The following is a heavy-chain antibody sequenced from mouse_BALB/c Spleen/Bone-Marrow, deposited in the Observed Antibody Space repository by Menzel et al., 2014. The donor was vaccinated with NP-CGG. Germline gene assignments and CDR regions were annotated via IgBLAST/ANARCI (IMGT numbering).Heavy chain of an antibody. CDR2: FYPGNGDT. V-gene: IGHV1-12*01. CDR3: ARGWLITY. Sequence: LQESGAELVKPGASVKMSCKASGYTFTSYSMHWVEQTPGQGLEWIGTFYPGNGDTSYNQKFKGKATLTADTFSSTAYMQLSSLTSEDSAVYYCARGWLITYWGQGTLVTVSA. D-gene: IGHD1-1*02. J-gene: IGHJ3*01. CDR1: GYTFTSYS.